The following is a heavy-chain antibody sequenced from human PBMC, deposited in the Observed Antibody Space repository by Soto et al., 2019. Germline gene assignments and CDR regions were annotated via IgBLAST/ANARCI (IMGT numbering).Heavy chain of an antibody. CDR2: INPSGGST. CDR1: GYTFTSYY. D-gene: IGHD3-9*01. J-gene: IGHJ6*03. Sequence: ASVKVSCKASGYTFTSYYMHWVRQAPGQGIERMGKINPSGGSTSYAQKLQGRVTMTRDTSTSTVYMELSSLRSEDTAVYYCARVPLSYYDILTGYFPAGSYYMDVWGKGTTVTVSS. V-gene: IGHV1-46*03. CDR3: ARVPLSYYDILTGYFPAGSYYMDV.